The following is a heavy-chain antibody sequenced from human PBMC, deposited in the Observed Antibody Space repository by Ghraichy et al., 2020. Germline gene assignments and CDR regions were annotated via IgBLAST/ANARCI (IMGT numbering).Heavy chain of an antibody. D-gene: IGHD5-12*01. CDR1: GFTFSSYA. J-gene: IGHJ6*02. Sequence: GESLNISCAASGFTFSSYAMSWVRPAPGKGLEWVSAISGSGGSPYYADSVKGRFTISRDNSKNTLYLQMNSLRAEDTAVYYCAKRVVGYSGYDSANYYYYYGMDVWGQGTTFTVSS. CDR2: ISGSGGSP. V-gene: IGHV3-23*01. CDR3: AKRVVGYSGYDSANYYYYYGMDV.